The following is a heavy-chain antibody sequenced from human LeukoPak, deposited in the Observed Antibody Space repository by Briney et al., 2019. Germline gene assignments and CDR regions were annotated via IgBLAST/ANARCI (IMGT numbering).Heavy chain of an antibody. Sequence: ASVKVSCKASGYTFSGYYMNWVRQAPGQGLEWMGWINPNSGATKYAQKFQGRVTMTRDTSSSTAYMELSRLRSDDTAVYYCARHRKIITGYSSGWYFYNWFDPWGQGTLVTVSS. V-gene: IGHV1-2*02. J-gene: IGHJ5*02. D-gene: IGHD6-19*01. CDR3: ARHRKIITGYSSGWYFYNWFDP. CDR1: GYTFSGYY. CDR2: INPNSGAT.